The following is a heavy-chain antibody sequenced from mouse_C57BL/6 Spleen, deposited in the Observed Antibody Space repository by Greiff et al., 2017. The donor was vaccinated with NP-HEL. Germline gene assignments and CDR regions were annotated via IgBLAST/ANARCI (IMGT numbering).Heavy chain of an antibody. D-gene: IGHD1-1*01. J-gene: IGHJ2*01. CDR1: GYTFTSYW. Sequence: QVQLQQPGAELVKPGASVKMSCKASGYTFTSYWITWVKQRPGQGLEWIGDIYPGSGSTNYNEKFKSKATLTVDTSSSTAYMQLSSLTSEDSAVYYCARRGNDNYYAYYFDYWGQGTTLTVSS. CDR2: IYPGSGST. V-gene: IGHV1-55*01. CDR3: ARRGNDNYYAYYFDY.